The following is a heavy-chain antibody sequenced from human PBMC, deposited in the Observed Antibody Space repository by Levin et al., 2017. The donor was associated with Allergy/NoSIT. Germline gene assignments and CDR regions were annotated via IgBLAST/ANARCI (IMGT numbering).Heavy chain of an antibody. CDR2: ISSSSSYI. CDR1: GFTFSSYS. V-gene: IGHV3-21*01. J-gene: IGHJ3*02. D-gene: IGHD6-13*01. CDR3: ARGESSWDAFDI. Sequence: LSLTCAASGFTFSSYSMNWVRQAPGKGLEWVSSISSSSSYIYYADSVKGRFTISRDNAKNSLYLQMNSLRAEDTAVYYCARGESSWDAFDIWGQGTMVTVSS.